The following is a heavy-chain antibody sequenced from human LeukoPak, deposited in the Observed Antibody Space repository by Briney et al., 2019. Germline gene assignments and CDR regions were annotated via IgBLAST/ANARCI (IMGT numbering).Heavy chain of an antibody. CDR3: AKAPRNSSTMLDY. J-gene: IGHJ4*02. CDR2: INPSVGSM. CDR1: GYTFTSHW. Sequence: ASVKVSCKASGYTFTSHWIQWVRQAPGQGLEWMGLINPSVGSMAYAHRFQGRVTMTRDTSASIVYMDLSSLRSEDTAVYYCAKAPRNSSTMLDYWGQGTLLTVSS. V-gene: IGHV1-46*01. D-gene: IGHD6-13*01.